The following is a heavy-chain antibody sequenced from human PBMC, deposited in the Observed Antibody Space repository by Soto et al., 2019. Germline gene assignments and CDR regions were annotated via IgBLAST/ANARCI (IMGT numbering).Heavy chain of an antibody. J-gene: IGHJ6*02. CDR2: MYNTGST. V-gene: IGHV4-59*01. Sequence: SETLSLTCTVSGGSISGYYWSWSRQPPGKGLEWIGYMYNTGSTVYNPSFKSRVTISVDTSKNQFSLKLNSVTAADTAVYYCARDLCDYCGTDCYPLDVWGQGTTIT. CDR1: GGSISGYY. D-gene: IGHD2-21*02. CDR3: ARDLCDYCGTDCYPLDV.